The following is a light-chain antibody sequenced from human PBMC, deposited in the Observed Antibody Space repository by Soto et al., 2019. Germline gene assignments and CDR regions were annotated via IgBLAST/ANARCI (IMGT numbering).Light chain of an antibody. CDR2: GAS. V-gene: IGKV3-20*01. CDR1: QSFSSSY. CDR3: QQYGSSPRT. J-gene: IGKJ1*01. Sequence: EIVLTQSPGTLSLSPGERATLSCRVSQSFSSSYLAWYQQKPGQAPRLLIYGASSRATGIPDRFSGSGSGTDFTLTISRLEPEDFAVYYCQQYGSSPRTFGQGTKVDIK.